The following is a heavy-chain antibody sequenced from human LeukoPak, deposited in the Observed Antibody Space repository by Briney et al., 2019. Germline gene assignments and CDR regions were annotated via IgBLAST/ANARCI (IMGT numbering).Heavy chain of an antibody. V-gene: IGHV3-7*01. CDR1: GFTFSSYW. D-gene: IGHD3-10*01. CDR2: IKQDGSET. Sequence: GGSLRLSCAASGFTFSSYWMSWVRQSPGKGLEWVANIKQDGSETYYVDSVKGRFTISRDNAENSLYLQMNSLRAEDTAVYYCASHYGSGSYSGDAFDFWGQGTMVTVSS. J-gene: IGHJ3*01. CDR3: ASHYGSGSYSGDAFDF.